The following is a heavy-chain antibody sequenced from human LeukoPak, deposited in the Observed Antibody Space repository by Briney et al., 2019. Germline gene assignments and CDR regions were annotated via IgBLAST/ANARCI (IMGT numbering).Heavy chain of an antibody. J-gene: IGHJ3*02. CDR1: GFTFSSYA. Sequence: GSLRLSCAASGFTFSSYAMSWVRQAPGKGLEWVSAISGSGGSTYYADSVKGRFTISRDNSKNTLYLQMNSLRAEDTAVYYCAKDLTDLDAFDIWGQGTMVTVSS. V-gene: IGHV3-23*01. CDR2: ISGSGGST. CDR3: AKDLTDLDAFDI.